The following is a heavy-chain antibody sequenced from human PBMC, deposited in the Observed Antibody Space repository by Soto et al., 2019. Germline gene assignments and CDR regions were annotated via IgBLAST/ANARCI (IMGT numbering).Heavy chain of an antibody. J-gene: IGHJ4*02. CDR2: IRSKAYGETT. D-gene: IGHD2-21*01. V-gene: IGHV3-49*03. CDR1: GFTFGDYA. Sequence: PGGSLRLSCTGSGFTFGDYAVSWFRQAPGKGLECVGFIRSKAYGETTDYAASVKGRFTISRDDSRTIAYLRMNSLKTEDTATYYCYRGFYANTSYPRFDFWGQGTLVTVSS. CDR3: YRGFYANTSYPRFDF.